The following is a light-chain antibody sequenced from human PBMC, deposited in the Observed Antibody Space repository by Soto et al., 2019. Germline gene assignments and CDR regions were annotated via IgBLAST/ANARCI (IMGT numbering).Light chain of an antibody. CDR1: QSVFGY. Sequence: EVVLTQSPATLSLSPGDRATLSCRASQSVFGYLAWYQHKPGQAPRLLIYDAYKRATGVPARFSGSGSETDFTLIISSLEPEDFAVYYCQKRSDSPPLTFGGGTKVEIK. CDR2: DAY. V-gene: IGKV3-11*01. CDR3: QKRSDSPPLT. J-gene: IGKJ4*01.